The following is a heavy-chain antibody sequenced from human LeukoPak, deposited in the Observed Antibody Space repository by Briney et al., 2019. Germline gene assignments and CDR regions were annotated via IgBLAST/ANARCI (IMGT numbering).Heavy chain of an antibody. J-gene: IGHJ5*02. CDR3: ARDRRGVRKGVNWFDP. CDR2: IYYSGST. Sequence: PSQTLSLTCTVSGGSISSGGYYWSWIRQHPGKGLEWIGYIYYSGSTYYNPSLKSRVTISVDTSKNQFSLKLSSVTAADTAVYYCARDRRGVRKGVNWFDPWGQGTLVTVSS. V-gene: IGHV4-31*03. CDR1: GGSISSGGYY. D-gene: IGHD3-16*02.